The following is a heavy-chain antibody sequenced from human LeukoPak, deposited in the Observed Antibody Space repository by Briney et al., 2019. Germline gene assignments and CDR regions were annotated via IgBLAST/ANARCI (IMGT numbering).Heavy chain of an antibody. J-gene: IGHJ4*02. CDR2: ISHDGVDK. Sequence: GGSLRLSCAASGFTFDTYGMHWVRQAPGKGLEWVAVISHDGVDKYYADSVKGRFTISRDNSKNTVSLQANSLRAEDTAAYYCAKGGYCSATRCYVGKGMDDWGQGTLVTVSS. CDR3: AKGGYCSATRCYVGKGMDD. CDR1: GFTFDTYG. D-gene: IGHD2-2*01. V-gene: IGHV3-30*18.